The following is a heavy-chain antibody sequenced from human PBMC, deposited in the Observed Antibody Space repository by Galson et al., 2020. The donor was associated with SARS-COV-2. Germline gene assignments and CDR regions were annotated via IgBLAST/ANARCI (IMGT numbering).Heavy chain of an antibody. Sequence: KIGESLKISCKGSGYSFTSYWIGWVHQMPGKGLEWMGIIYPGDSDTRYSPSFQGQVTISADKSISTAYLQWSSLKASDTAMYYCARRGYYDSSGYFRDDAFDMWGQGTMVTVSS. V-gene: IGHV5-51*07. D-gene: IGHD3-22*01. CDR1: GYSFTSYW. CDR3: ARRGYYDSSGYFRDDAFDM. CDR2: IYPGDSDT. J-gene: IGHJ3*02.